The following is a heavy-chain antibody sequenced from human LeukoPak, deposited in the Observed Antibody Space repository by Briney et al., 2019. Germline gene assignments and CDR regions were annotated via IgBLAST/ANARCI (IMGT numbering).Heavy chain of an antibody. CDR3: ARWARYCSSGSCYSWFDP. V-gene: IGHV3-7*01. CDR1: GSTFRSYW. J-gene: IGHJ5*02. Sequence: TGGSLRLSCAASGSTFRSYWMSWVRQAPGKGLEWVANMKLDGSEEYYVDSVKGRFTISSDNAKNSLYLQMNSLRVDDTAVYYCARWARYCSSGSCYSWFDPWGQGTLVTVSS. CDR2: MKLDGSEE. D-gene: IGHD2-15*01.